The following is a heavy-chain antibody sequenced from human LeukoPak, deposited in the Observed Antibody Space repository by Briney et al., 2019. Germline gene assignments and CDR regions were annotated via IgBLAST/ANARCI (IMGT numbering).Heavy chain of an antibody. CDR1: GGASRSGDYF. Sequence: SETLSLTCAVSGGASRSGDYFWSWIRQPPGKGLKWIGHIHYSGNTYYNPSLKSRVSISVDTSKNQFSLKLSSVTAADTAVYYCARENNDYGGKKAFDYWGQGTLVTVSS. CDR2: IHYSGNT. V-gene: IGHV4-30-4*01. D-gene: IGHD4-23*01. J-gene: IGHJ4*02. CDR3: ARENNDYGGKKAFDY.